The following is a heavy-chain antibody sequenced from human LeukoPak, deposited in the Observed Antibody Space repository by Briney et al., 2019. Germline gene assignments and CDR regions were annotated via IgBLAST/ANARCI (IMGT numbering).Heavy chain of an antibody. J-gene: IGHJ3*02. CDR2: SYSGGST. CDR3: ARGYSYGLFSSAFDI. Sequence: PGGSLRLSCAASGFTVSSNYMSWVRQAPGKGLEWVSVSYSGGSTYYADSVKGRFTISRDNSKNTLYLQMNSLRAEDTAVYYCARGYSYGLFSSAFDIWGQGTMVAVSS. V-gene: IGHV3-53*01. CDR1: GFTVSSNY. D-gene: IGHD5-18*01.